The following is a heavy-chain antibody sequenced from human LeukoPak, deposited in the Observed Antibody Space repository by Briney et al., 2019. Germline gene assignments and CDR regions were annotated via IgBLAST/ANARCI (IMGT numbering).Heavy chain of an antibody. Sequence: PGGSLRLSCVASGFTLRDYSMAWARHVPGGGLEWVSAIARDDFTVYPDPLKGRFAISRDNSRNTLYLQMNSLRAEDTAVYYCVNERDLGTDVAVDFDLWRQGSLVTVSS. CDR2: IARDDFT. CDR3: VNERDLGTDVAVDFDL. V-gene: IGHV3-23*01. D-gene: IGHD6-19*01. J-gene: IGHJ4*02. CDR1: GFTLRDYS.